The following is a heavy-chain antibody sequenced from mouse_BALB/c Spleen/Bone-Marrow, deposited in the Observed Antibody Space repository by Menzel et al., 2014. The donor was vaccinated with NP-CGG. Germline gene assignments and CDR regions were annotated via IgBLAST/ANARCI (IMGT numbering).Heavy chain of an antibody. CDR3: AREGRGYYGSSGAAMDY. V-gene: IGHV2-9*02. CDR2: IWAGGST. CDR1: GFSLTSYG. Sequence: VQLVESGPGLVAPSQSLSITCTVSGFSLTSYGVHWVRQPPGKGLEWPGVIWAGGSTSYNSALMSRLSINQDNSKSQVFLKLSSLQTDDTATYYCAREGRGYYGSSGAAMDYWGQGTSVTVSS. D-gene: IGHD1-1*01. J-gene: IGHJ4*01.